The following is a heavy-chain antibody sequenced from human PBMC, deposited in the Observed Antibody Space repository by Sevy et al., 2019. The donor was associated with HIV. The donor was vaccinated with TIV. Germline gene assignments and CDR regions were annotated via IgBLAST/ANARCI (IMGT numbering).Heavy chain of an antibody. D-gene: IGHD6-25*01. V-gene: IGHV3-23*01. J-gene: IGHJ3*02. CDR3: ARNLSPSGAFDI. Sequence: GGSLRLSCAASGLTFSNYVMSWVRQAPGKGLEWLSVISGSSGTTYAGESVKGRFTISRDNSKNTLYLHMSSLGAEDTAVYYCARNLSPSGAFDIWGQGTRVTVSS. CDR1: GLTFSNYV. CDR2: ISGSSGTT.